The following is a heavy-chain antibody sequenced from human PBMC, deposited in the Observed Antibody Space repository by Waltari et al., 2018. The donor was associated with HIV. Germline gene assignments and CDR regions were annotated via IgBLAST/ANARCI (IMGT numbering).Heavy chain of an antibody. CDR1: GYTFTNYW. J-gene: IGHJ3*02. V-gene: IGHV5-51*03. CDR2: IYPFDSDT. D-gene: IGHD3-22*01. CDR3: ARLFYYDTTGYINNAFDI. Sequence: EVQLVQSGAEVGKSGESLRISGKASGYTFTNYWLAWVRQMSGEGLEWMGIIYPFDSDTRYNPSFEGQITISADKSLATAYLEWSKLNASDAAIYYCARLFYYDTTGYINNAFDIWGQGTLVTVS.